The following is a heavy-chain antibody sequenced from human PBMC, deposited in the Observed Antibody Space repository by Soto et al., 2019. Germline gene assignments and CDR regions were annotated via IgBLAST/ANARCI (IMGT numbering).Heavy chain of an antibody. CDR2: IFYSGST. CDR1: GGSMSDHY. V-gene: IGHV4-59*11. J-gene: IGHJ4*02. CDR3: ARSGHSFGGVV. Sequence: SETLSLTCTVSGGSMSDHYCSWIRQPPGKGLDYIGYIFYSGSTSYNASLTSRVAISLDTPNNQISLKLKAVTAADTAVYYCARSGHSFGGVVWGQGIQVTVSS. D-gene: IGHD3-16*01.